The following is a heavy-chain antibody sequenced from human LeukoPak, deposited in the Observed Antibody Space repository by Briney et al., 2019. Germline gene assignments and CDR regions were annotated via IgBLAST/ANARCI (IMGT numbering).Heavy chain of an antibody. Sequence: GGSLRLSCAASGFTFSGYGIHWVRQSPGKGLEWVAVISFDGNKQYFADSVRGRFSISRDNSKTTVDLQMNSLTTNDTAVYYCTRASGSYSNFDSWGQGALVTVSS. V-gene: IGHV3-30*12. J-gene: IGHJ4*02. D-gene: IGHD1-26*01. CDR2: ISFDGNKQ. CDR3: TRASGSYSNFDS. CDR1: GFTFSGYG.